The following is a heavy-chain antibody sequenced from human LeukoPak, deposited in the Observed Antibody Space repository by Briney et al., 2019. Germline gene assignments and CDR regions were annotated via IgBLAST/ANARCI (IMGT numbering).Heavy chain of an antibody. Sequence: GESLKISCKGSGYSFTSYWISWVRQMPGKGLEWMGRIDPSDSYTNYSPSFQGHVTISADKSISTAYLQWSSLKASDTAMYYCARLKGIAAAGGPWLDPWGQGTLVTVSS. J-gene: IGHJ5*02. V-gene: IGHV5-10-1*01. CDR1: GYSFTSYW. CDR3: ARLKGIAAAGGPWLDP. CDR2: IDPSDSYT. D-gene: IGHD6-13*01.